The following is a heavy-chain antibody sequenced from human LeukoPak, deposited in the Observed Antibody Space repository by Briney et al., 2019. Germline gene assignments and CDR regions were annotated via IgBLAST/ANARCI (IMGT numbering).Heavy chain of an antibody. Sequence: SETLSLTCTVSGYSISSGYYWGWIRQPPGKGLEWIGSIYHSGSTYYNPSLKSRVTISVDTSKNQFSLKLSSVTAADTAVYYCAEYYYDGDDAFDIWGQGTMVTVSS. V-gene: IGHV4-38-2*02. CDR2: IYHSGST. D-gene: IGHD3-22*01. CDR1: GYSISSGYY. CDR3: AEYYYDGDDAFDI. J-gene: IGHJ3*02.